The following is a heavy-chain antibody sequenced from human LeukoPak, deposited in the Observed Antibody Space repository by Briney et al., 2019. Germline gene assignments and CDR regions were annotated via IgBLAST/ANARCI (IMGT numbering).Heavy chain of an antibody. CDR3: ARHSSGWINFDY. Sequence: SVKVSCKASGGTFSSYAISWVRQAPGQGLEWMGRIIPIFGTANYAQKFQGRVTITTDVSTSTAYMELSSLRSEDTAVYYCARHSSGWINFDYWGQGTLVTVSS. V-gene: IGHV1-69*05. CDR2: IIPIFGTA. CDR1: GGTFSSYA. D-gene: IGHD6-19*01. J-gene: IGHJ4*02.